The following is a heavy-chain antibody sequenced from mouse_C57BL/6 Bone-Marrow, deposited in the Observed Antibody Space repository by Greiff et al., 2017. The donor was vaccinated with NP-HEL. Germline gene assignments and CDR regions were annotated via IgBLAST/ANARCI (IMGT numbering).Heavy chain of an antibody. CDR3: ARDTYYSNYYAMDY. Sequence: DVQLVESGGGLVKPGGSLKLSCAASGFTFSSYAMSWVRQTPEKRLEWVATISDGGSYTYYPDNVKGRFTISRDNSKNNPYLQISHLKSENTAMYYCARDTYYSNYYAMDYWGQGTSVTVSS. D-gene: IGHD2-5*01. CDR1: GFTFSSYA. CDR2: ISDGGSYT. J-gene: IGHJ4*01. V-gene: IGHV5-4*01.